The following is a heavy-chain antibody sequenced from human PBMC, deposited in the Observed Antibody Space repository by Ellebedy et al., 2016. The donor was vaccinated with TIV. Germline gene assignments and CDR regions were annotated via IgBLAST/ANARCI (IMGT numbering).Heavy chain of an antibody. CDR3: ARESVRYFDWDS. J-gene: IGHJ4*02. CDR2: INTEGSSS. V-gene: IGHV3-74*01. D-gene: IGHD3-9*01. CDR1: GFTLSGYY. Sequence: GESLKISCVASGFTLSGYYMHWVRQVPGTGLVWVARINTEGSSSNYADSVEGRFPISRDNAKKTLYLAMSGLRVEDTAVYYCARESVRYFDWDSWGQGTLVTV.